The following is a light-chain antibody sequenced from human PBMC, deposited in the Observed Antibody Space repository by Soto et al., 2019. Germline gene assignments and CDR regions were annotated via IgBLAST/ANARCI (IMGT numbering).Light chain of an antibody. V-gene: IGKV3-11*01. CDR3: HQRSNWPLT. CDR1: ESVHTN. CDR2: DAS. Sequence: VITQSPATLSVSPCERATISCRASESVHTNLAWYQQKPGQAPRLLIYDASNRATGIPARFSGSGSGTDFTLTISSLEPEDFAVYYCHQRSNWPLTFGGGTKVDI. J-gene: IGKJ4*01.